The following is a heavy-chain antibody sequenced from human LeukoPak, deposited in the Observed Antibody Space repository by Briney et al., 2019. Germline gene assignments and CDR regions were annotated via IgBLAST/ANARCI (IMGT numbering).Heavy chain of an antibody. J-gene: IGHJ5*02. Sequence: SETLSLTCTVSGGSISSYYWSWIRQPPGKGLEWIGYIYYSGSTNYNPSLKSRVTISVDTSKNQFSLKLNSVTAADTAVYYCARAPLGYQLPTRFDPWGQGTLVTVSS. CDR1: GGSISSYY. D-gene: IGHD2-2*01. CDR2: IYYSGST. CDR3: ARAPLGYQLPTRFDP. V-gene: IGHV4-59*12.